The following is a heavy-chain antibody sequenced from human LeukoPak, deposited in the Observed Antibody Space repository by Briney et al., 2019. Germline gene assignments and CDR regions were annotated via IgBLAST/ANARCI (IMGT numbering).Heavy chain of an antibody. J-gene: IGHJ3*02. CDR3: ARDTRDAFDI. Sequence: SETLSLTCTVSGGSINSYYWSWIRQPPGRGLEWIGSIHYSGSTSYNPSLRSRVTISVDKSKSQFFLKLSSVTATDTAVYYCARDTRDAFDIWGQGTMVTVSS. CDR2: IHYSGST. CDR1: GGSINSYY. V-gene: IGHV4-59*01.